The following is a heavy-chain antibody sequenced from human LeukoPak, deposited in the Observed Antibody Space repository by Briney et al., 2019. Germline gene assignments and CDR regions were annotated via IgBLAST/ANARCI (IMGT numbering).Heavy chain of an antibody. CDR3: AKGSGYSYGLYNFDY. V-gene: IGHV3-23*01. CDR2: ISSSGGST. Sequence: GGSLRLSCAASGFTFSNFAMRWVRQAPGKGLEWVSGISSSGGSTYYADFVKGRFTVSRDNSKNTLYLQMSSLRAEDTAVYYCAKGSGYSYGLYNFDYWGQGTLVTVSS. J-gene: IGHJ4*02. D-gene: IGHD5-18*01. CDR1: GFTFSNFA.